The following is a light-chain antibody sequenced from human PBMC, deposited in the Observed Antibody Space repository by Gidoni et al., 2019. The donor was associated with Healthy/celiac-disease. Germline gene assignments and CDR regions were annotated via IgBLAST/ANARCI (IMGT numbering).Light chain of an antibody. CDR1: QSVSSY. CDR3: QQRSNWPPRT. CDR2: DAS. Sequence: ELVLTQPQATLSLSPGERATLSCRANQSVSSYLSWYQQKPGQAPRLLIYDASNRATGIPARFSGSGSGTDFTLTISSLEPEDFAVYYCQQRSNWPPRTFGQGTKVEIK. V-gene: IGKV3-11*01. J-gene: IGKJ1*01.